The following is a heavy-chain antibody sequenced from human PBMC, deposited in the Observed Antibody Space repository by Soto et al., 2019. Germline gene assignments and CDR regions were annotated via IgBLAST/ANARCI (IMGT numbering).Heavy chain of an antibody. CDR2: IYHSGST. D-gene: IGHD1-20*01. J-gene: IGHJ5*02. V-gene: IGHV4-30-2*01. CDR3: ARLVGYNSDRRYNWFDP. Sequence: PSETLSLTCAVSGGSISSGGYSWSWIRQPPGKGLEWIGYIYHSGSTYYNPSLKSRVTISVDRSKNQFSLKLSSVTAADTAVYYCARLVGYNSDRRYNWFDPWGRGFLVTVSS. CDR1: GGSISSGGYS.